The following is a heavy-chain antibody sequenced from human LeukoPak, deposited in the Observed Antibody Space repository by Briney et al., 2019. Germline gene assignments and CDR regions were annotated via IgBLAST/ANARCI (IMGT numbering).Heavy chain of an antibody. CDR3: ARDSFDAFDI. J-gene: IGHJ3*02. CDR1: GGSISSYY. Sequence: SETLSLTCTVSGGSISSYYWSWIRLPAGKGLEWIGRIHISGSTNYNPSLKSRVTMSVDTSKNQFSLKLSSVTAADTAVYYCARDSFDAFDIWGQGTMVTVSS. V-gene: IGHV4-4*07. D-gene: IGHD3-16*02. CDR2: IHISGST.